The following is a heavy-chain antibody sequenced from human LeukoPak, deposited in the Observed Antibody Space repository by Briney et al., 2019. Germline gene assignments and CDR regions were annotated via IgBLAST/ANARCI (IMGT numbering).Heavy chain of an antibody. J-gene: IGHJ4*02. Sequence: PGGSLRLSCEASGFTFSSYDMNWVRQAPGKGLEWVSVISGSGGSTDYADSVKGRFSISRDNSKNTLYLQMNSLRAEDTAVYYCAKGQLWFGEFSYFDYWSQGTLVTVSS. CDR1: GFTFSSYD. CDR3: AKGQLWFGEFSYFDY. D-gene: IGHD3-10*01. CDR2: ISGSGGST. V-gene: IGHV3-23*01.